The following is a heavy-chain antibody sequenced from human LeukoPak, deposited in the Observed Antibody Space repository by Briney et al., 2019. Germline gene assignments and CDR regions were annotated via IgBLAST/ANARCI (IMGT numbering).Heavy chain of an antibody. J-gene: IGHJ1*01. V-gene: IGHV3-23*01. CDR1: GFTFGSYG. CDR3: AIMHGYYDGSGYWVQ. CDR2: ITPNADRT. Sequence: GGSLRLSCAASGFTFGSYGMSWVRQAPGKGLEWVSFITPNADRTSYADSVEGRFTNSRDNPRNTLYMQMNSLRDEDTAVYYCAIMHGYYDGSGYWVQWGQGTLVTVSS. D-gene: IGHD3-22*01.